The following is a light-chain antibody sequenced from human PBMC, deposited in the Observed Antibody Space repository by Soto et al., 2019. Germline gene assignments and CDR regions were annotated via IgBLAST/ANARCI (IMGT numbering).Light chain of an antibody. V-gene: IGLV2-18*02. CDR2: EVN. CDR3: SSYRSSSTYV. Sequence: QSVLTQPPSVSGSPGQSVTISCTGTSSDVGSYNRVSWYQQTPGTAPKLMIYEVNNRPSGVPDRFSGSKSGNTASLTISGLQAEDEADYYCSSYRSSSTYVFGTGTTSPS. J-gene: IGLJ1*01. CDR1: SSDVGSYNR.